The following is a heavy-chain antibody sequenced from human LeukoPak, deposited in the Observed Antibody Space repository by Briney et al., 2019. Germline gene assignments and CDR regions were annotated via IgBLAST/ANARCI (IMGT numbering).Heavy chain of an antibody. CDR2: IKQDGSEK. J-gene: IGHJ3*02. CDR3: ARDCSSTSCYDAFDI. D-gene: IGHD2-2*01. V-gene: IGHV3-7*01. CDR1: GFTFTNYW. Sequence: GGSLRLSCAASGFTFTNYWMSWVRQAPGKGLEWVANIKQDGSEKYYVDSVKGRFTISRDNAKNSLYLQMNSLRAEDTAVYYCARDCSSTSCYDAFDIWGHGTMVTVSS.